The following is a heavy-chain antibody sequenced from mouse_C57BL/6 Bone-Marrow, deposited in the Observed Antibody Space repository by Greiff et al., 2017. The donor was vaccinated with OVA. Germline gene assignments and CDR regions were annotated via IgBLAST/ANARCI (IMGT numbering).Heavy chain of an antibody. Sequence: VQLVESGAELVRPGTSVKMSCKASGYTFTNYWIGWAKQRPGHGLEWIGDIYPGGGYTNYNEKFKGKATLTADKSSSTAYMQFSSLTSEDSAIYYCAREVYDGFDYWGQGTTLTVSS. CDR1: GYTFTNYW. CDR2: IYPGGGYT. D-gene: IGHD2-3*01. V-gene: IGHV1-63*01. CDR3: AREVYDGFDY. J-gene: IGHJ2*01.